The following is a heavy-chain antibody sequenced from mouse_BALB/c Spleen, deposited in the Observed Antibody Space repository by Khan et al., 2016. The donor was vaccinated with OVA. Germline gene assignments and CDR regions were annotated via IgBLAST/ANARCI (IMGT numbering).Heavy chain of an antibody. Sequence: VQLQQAGPGLVKPSQSLSLTCTVTGYSITSDYAWNWIRQFPGNKLEWMGYISYSGSTSYNPSLKSRISITRDTSKNQFFLQLNSVTTEDTATYYCASTTATFAYWGQGTLVTVSA. CDR3: ASTTATFAY. J-gene: IGHJ3*01. CDR1: GYSITSDYA. D-gene: IGHD1-2*01. V-gene: IGHV3-2*02. CDR2: ISYSGST.